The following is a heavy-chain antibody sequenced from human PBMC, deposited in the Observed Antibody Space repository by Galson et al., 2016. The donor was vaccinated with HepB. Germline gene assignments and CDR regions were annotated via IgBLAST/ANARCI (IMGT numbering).Heavy chain of an antibody. J-gene: IGHJ3*02. V-gene: IGHV4-31*03. D-gene: IGHD1-14*01. CDR3: AREVDKPELSDDDAFDI. CDR2: IHHSGSA. CDR1: GGSIISNNHF. Sequence: TLSFTCTVSGGSIISNNHFWSWIRQQQGKGLEWIGYIHHSGSAYYNPPFLGRAIISVDTSKNQFSLKLTSVNAADTAVYYCAREVDKPELSDDDAFDIWGQGTLVTVSS.